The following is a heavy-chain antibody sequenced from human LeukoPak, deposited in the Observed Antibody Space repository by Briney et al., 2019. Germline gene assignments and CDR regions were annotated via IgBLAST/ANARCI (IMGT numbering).Heavy chain of an antibody. CDR3: ARVLDYGDYAWFDP. CDR1: GGSFSGYY. CDR2: INHSGST. J-gene: IGHJ5*02. Sequence: PSETLSLTCAVYGGSFSGYYWSWIRQPPGKGLEWIGEINHSGSTNYNPSLKSRVTISVDTSKNQFSLKLSSVTAADTAVYYCARVLDYGDYAWFDPWGQGTLVTVSS. D-gene: IGHD4-17*01. V-gene: IGHV4-34*01.